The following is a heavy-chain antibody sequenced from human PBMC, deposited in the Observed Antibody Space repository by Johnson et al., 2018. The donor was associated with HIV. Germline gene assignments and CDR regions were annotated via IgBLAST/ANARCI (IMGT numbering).Heavy chain of an antibody. J-gene: IGHJ3*02. CDR2: IKQDGSET. CDR1: GFTFSSYW. V-gene: IGHV3-7*01. CDR3: AKDPSYIVATAMTDAFDI. D-gene: IGHD5-12*01. Sequence: VQLVESGGGLVQPGGSLRLSCAASGFTFSSYWMSWVRQAPGKGLEWVANIKQDGSETYYVDSVKGRFTISRDNAKNALYLQMNSLRAEDTAVYYCAKDPSYIVATAMTDAFDIWGQGTMVTVSS.